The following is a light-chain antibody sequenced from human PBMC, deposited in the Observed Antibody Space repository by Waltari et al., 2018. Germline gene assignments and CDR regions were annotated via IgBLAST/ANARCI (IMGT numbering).Light chain of an antibody. Sequence: DIVMTQSPDSLAVSLGERAPINCKSSQSVLYSSNHNNYLAWYQQKPGQPPKLLFYWSSTRESGVPDRFSGSGSGTDFTLTISSLQAEDVAVYYCQQYYNTPYTFGQGTKLEIK. CDR2: WSS. J-gene: IGKJ2*01. V-gene: IGKV4-1*01. CDR1: QSVLYSSNHNNY. CDR3: QQYYNTPYT.